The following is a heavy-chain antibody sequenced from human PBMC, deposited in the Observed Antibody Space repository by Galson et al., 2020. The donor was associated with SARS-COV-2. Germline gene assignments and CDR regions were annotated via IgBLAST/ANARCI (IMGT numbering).Heavy chain of an antibody. CDR3: ARDWGISGSSPLDAFDI. CDR2: IIPIFGTA. CDR1: GGTLSSYA. D-gene: IGHD3-10*01. Sequence: SVKVSCKASGGTLSSYAISWVRQAPGQGLEWMGGIIPIFGTANYAQKFQGRVTITADESTSTAYMELSSLRSEDTAVYYCARDWGISGSSPLDAFDIWGQGTMVTVSS. J-gene: IGHJ3*02. V-gene: IGHV1-69*13.